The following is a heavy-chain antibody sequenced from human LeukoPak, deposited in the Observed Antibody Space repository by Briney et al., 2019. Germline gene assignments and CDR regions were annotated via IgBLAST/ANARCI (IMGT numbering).Heavy chain of an antibody. CDR1: GGTFSSYA. Sequence: LVKVSCKASGGTFSSYAISWVRQAPGQGLEWMGGIIPIFGTANYAQKFQGRVTITADESTSTAYMELSSLRSEDTAVYYCARDFDSNGWFDPWGQGTLVTVSS. D-gene: IGHD4-11*01. CDR3: ARDFDSNGWFDP. J-gene: IGHJ5*02. CDR2: IIPIFGTA. V-gene: IGHV1-69*13.